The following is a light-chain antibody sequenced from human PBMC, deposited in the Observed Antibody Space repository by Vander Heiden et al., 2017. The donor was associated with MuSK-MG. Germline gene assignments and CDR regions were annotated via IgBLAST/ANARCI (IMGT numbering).Light chain of an antibody. CDR3: QQYGNSPPWT. Sequence: IVLTQSPGTLSLSPGERATLSCRASQSVSSSYLAWYQQKPGQAPRLLIYGASSRATGIPDRLSGSGSGTDFTLTISRLEPEDFAVYSCQQYGNSPPWTFGQGTKVEIK. CDR2: GAS. J-gene: IGKJ1*01. V-gene: IGKV3-20*01. CDR1: QSVSSSY.